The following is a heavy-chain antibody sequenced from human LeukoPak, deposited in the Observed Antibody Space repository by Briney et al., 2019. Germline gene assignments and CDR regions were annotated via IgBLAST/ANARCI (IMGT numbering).Heavy chain of an antibody. CDR1: GGSISSYY. J-gene: IGHJ4*02. D-gene: IGHD3-10*01. CDR2: IYTSGST. V-gene: IGHV4-4*07. Sequence: PSETLSLTCTVSGGSISSYYWSWIRQPAGKGLEWIGRIYTSGSTNYNPSLKSRVTMSVDTSKNQFSLKLSSVTAADTAVYYCARDPGYYGPGDYDYWGQGTLVTVSS. CDR3: ARDPGYYGPGDYDY.